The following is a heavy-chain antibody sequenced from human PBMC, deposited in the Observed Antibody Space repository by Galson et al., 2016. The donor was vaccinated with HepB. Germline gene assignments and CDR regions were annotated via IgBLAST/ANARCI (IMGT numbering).Heavy chain of an antibody. D-gene: IGHD2-2*02. CDR1: GFTFSTYA. CDR2: IIGTGFHT. Sequence: SLRLSCAASGFTFSTYAMTWVRQAPGKGLEWISNIIGTGFHTYYAESVKGRFTVSRDNSNNTLYLQMNSLRVEDTAVYYCARKACHDTSCYNYLDYWGQGILVTVS. CDR3: ARKACHDTSCYNYLDY. J-gene: IGHJ4*02. V-gene: IGHV3-23*01.